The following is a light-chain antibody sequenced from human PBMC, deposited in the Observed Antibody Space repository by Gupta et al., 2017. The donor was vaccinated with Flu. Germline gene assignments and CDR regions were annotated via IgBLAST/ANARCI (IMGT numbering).Light chain of an antibody. CDR1: QTISTW. V-gene: IGKV1-5*03. J-gene: IGKJ2*01. CDR3: QHDDCSPYT. CDR2: KAS. Sequence: DIQVTQTPSTLYASVGDRVTITCRASQTISTWLSWYQQKPGTAPKLLIYKASRVESGAPSLISGSCSTAXFTPTIXSLQPDYFATYYYQHDDCSPYTFGXGTKLEIK.